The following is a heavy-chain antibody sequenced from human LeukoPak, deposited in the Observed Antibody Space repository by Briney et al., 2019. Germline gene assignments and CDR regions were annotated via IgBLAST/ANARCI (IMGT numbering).Heavy chain of an antibody. V-gene: IGHV3-74*01. CDR1: GFTFSNYW. J-gene: IGHJ4*02. CDR2: INSDGSST. CDR3: ARTISSSSTSCFLY. D-gene: IGHD2-2*01. Sequence: GGSLRLPCAASGFTFSNYWMHWVRHAPGKGLVWVSRINSDGSSTTYADSVKGRFTISRDNAKNTLYLQMNSLRAEDTAVYYCARTISSSSTSCFLYWGQGTLVTVSS.